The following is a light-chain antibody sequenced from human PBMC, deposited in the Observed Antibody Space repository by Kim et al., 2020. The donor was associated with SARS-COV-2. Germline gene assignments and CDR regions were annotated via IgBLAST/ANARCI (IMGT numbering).Light chain of an antibody. CDR2: HDT. J-gene: IGLJ3*02. CDR1: KLGDKN. Sequence: SVAPEQTVSIAGSGNKLGDKNACWYQQKPGRSPVLVIYHDTERPSGIPERLAGANSGNTATLTISGTQAMDGADFYCQAWDSTTVGFGGGTQLTV. V-gene: IGLV3-1*01. CDR3: QAWDSTTVG.